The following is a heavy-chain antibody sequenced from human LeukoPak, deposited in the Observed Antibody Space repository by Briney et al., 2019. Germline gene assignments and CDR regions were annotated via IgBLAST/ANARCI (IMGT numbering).Heavy chain of an antibody. D-gene: IGHD6-13*01. V-gene: IGHV4-34*01. CDR1: GGSFSGYY. J-gene: IGHJ5*02. CDR3: AKGDPFRAGWFDP. CDR2: INHSGST. Sequence: PSETLSLTCAVYGGSFSGYYWSWIRQPPGKGLEWIGEINHSGSTNYNPSLKSRVTISVDTSKNQFSLKLSSVTAADTAVYYCAKGDPFRAGWFDPWGQGILVTVSS.